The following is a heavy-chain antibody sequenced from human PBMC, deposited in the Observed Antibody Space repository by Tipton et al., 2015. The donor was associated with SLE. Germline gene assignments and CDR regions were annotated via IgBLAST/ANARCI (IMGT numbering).Heavy chain of an antibody. D-gene: IGHD3-16*02. CDR2: VYYSASA. J-gene: IGHJ4*02. V-gene: IGHV4-39*07. CDR3: ARHSSLTRKDFDY. CDR1: GASISSGTHY. Sequence: TLSLTCTVSGASISSGTHYWSWIRQPAGKGLEWIGTVYYSASAYYNPSLKSRAFISVDTSTNHFSLKLRSVTAADTAVYYCARHSSLTRKDFDYWGQGTLVTVSS.